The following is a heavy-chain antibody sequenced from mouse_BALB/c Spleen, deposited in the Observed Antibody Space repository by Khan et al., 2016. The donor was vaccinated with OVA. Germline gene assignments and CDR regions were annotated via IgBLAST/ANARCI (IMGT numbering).Heavy chain of an antibody. V-gene: IGHV3-1*02. CDR3: SREDYYLVY. J-gene: IGHJ4*01. D-gene: IGHD1-1*02. CDR2: IHFSGRI. Sequence: EVQLQESGPDLVKPSQSLSLTCTVTGYSITSGYTWHWIRQFPGNKLEWMGYIHFSGRIYYNPSLKSRISITRDTSKNQFFLPLNFVTTEATATCYCSREDYYLVYWGQGTSVTGAS. CDR1: GYSITSGYT.